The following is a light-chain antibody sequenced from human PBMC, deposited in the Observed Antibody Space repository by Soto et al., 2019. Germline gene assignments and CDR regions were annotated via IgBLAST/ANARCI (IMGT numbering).Light chain of an antibody. Sequence: QSALTQPASVSGSPGQSITISCTGTSSDIGGYNFVSWYQQHPGKAPKLIIYEVSHRPSGVSNRFSGSKSGNTASLTISGLQAEDEADYYCNSHTSTSTLGVFGGGTQLTVL. J-gene: IGLJ3*02. V-gene: IGLV2-14*01. CDR2: EVS. CDR1: SSDIGGYNF. CDR3: NSHTSTSTLGV.